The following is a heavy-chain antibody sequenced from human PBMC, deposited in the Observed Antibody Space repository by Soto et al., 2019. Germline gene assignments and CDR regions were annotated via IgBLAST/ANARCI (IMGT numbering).Heavy chain of an antibody. Sequence: PGGSLRLSCAASGFTVSSNYMSWVRQAPGKGLEWVSVIYSGGSTYYADSVKGRFTISRDNSKNTLYLQMNSLRAEDTAVYYCARDLPRYNWNDGNRYYHYGMGVWGQGTTVTVSS. CDR1: GFTVSSNY. V-gene: IGHV3-53*01. CDR2: IYSGGST. D-gene: IGHD1-20*01. J-gene: IGHJ6*02. CDR3: ARDLPRYNWNDGNRYYHYGMGV.